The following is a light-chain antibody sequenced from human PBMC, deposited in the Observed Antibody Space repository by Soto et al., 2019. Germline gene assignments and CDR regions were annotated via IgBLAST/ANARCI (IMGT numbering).Light chain of an antibody. V-gene: IGLV2-23*02. CDR1: SDIGNYNL. CDR3: ASYAGSRTYV. J-gene: IGLJ1*01. Sequence: QSVVTQPASVSGSPGQSVTISCSGSDIGNYNLVSWYQHLPGRAPKLLIFEVTMRPSGISDRFSGSKSASTASLTISGLQAEDEGDYYWASYAGSRTYVFGSGTKVTVL. CDR2: EVT.